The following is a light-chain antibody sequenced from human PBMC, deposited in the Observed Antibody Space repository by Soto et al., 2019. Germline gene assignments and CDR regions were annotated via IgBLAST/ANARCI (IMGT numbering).Light chain of an antibody. J-gene: IGLJ2*01. V-gene: IGLV2-18*02. CDR3: SSYTTSSTLI. CDR1: SSDVGNYNR. Sequence: QSVLTQPPSVSGSPGQSVTIACTGSSSDVGNYNRVSWYQQPPGTAPKLLIYEVRNRPSGVPDRFSGSKSGNTASLTISGLQAEDEADYYCSSYTTSSTLIFGGGTQLTVL. CDR2: EVR.